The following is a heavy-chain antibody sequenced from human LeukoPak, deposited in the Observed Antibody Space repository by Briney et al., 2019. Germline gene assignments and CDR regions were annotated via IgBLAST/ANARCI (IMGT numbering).Heavy chain of an antibody. CDR1: GGSISGSY. J-gene: IGHJ4*02. D-gene: IGHD4-17*01. CDR2: MYNSGST. V-gene: IGHV4-59*01. Sequence: SETLSLTCTVSGGSISGSYWSWIRQPPGRGRKGIAYMYNSGSTNYNPSLKSRVTISIDTSKNQFSLKLSSLTAADTAIYYCARGIESYGDYGYWGQGILVTVSS. CDR3: ARGIESYGDYGY.